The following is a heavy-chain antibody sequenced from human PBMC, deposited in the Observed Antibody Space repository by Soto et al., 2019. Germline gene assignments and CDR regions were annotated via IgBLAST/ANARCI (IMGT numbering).Heavy chain of an antibody. CDR2: ISSSSSYI. CDR3: AXDSGVEANWLLNYGMDV. V-gene: IGHV3-21*01. CDR1: GFTFSSYS. Sequence: GGSLRLSCAASGFTFSSYSMDWVRQAPGKGLEWVSSISSSSSYIYYADSVKGRFTISRDNAKNSLYLQMNSLRAEDTAVYYCAXDSGVEANWLLNYGMDVWGQGTTVTVSS. D-gene: IGHD1-1*01. J-gene: IGHJ6*02.